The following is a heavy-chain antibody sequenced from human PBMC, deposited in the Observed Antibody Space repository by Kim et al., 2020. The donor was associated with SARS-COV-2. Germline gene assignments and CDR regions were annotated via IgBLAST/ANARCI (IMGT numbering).Heavy chain of an antibody. V-gene: IGHV4-34*01. D-gene: IGHD2-15*01. CDR3: ARGYCSGGSCPSYYFDY. Sequence: LKGRVTISVDTSKNQFSLKLSSVTAADTAVYYCARGYCSGGSCPSYYFDYWGQGTLVTVSS. J-gene: IGHJ4*02.